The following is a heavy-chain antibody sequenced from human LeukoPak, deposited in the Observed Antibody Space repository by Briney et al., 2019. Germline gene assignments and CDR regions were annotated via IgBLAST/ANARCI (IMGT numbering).Heavy chain of an antibody. CDR3: ARSRAETVPVWGSYRHHDAFDI. Sequence: GESLKISCKGSGYSFTNYWIGWVRQMPGKGLEWMGIIYPGDSDTTYRPSFQGQVTISADKSISTAYLQWSSLKASDTAMYYCARSRAETVPVWGSYRHHDAFDIWGQGTMVTVSS. D-gene: IGHD3-16*02. V-gene: IGHV5-51*01. J-gene: IGHJ3*02. CDR2: IYPGDSDT. CDR1: GYSFTNYW.